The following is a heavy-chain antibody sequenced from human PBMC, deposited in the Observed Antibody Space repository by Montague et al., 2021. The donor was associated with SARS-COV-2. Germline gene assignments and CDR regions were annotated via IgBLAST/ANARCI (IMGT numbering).Heavy chain of an antibody. CDR1: GGSFSGHY. J-gene: IGHJ6*02. Sequence: SETLSLTCAVSGGSFSGHYWSWIRQPPGKGLEWIGEINHSGSTNYNTSPKSRVTISVDTSKNQFSLKLSSVTAADTAVYYCARVSAVFKLKILGYYYYGMDVWGQGTTVTVSS. V-gene: IGHV4-34*01. CDR3: ARVSAVFKLKILGYYYYGMDV. D-gene: IGHD1-7*01. CDR2: INHSGST.